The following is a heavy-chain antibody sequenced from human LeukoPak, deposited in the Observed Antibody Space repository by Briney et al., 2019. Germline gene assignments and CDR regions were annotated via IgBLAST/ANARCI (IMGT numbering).Heavy chain of an antibody. D-gene: IGHD3-22*01. CDR2: MNPNSGNT. V-gene: IGHV1-8*01. J-gene: IGHJ4*02. CDR3: ATYKNYYDSSGYYQVFDY. Sequence: EASVKVSCKASGYTFTSYDINWVRQATGQGLEWMGWMNPNSGNTGYAQKFQGRVTMTRNTSISTAYMELSSLRSEDTAVYYCATYKNYYDSSGYYQVFDYWGQGTLVTVSS. CDR1: GYTFTSYD.